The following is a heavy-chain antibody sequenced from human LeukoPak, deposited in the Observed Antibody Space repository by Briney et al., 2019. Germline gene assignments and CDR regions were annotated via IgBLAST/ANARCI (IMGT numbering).Heavy chain of an antibody. D-gene: IGHD3-10*01. J-gene: IGHJ4*02. V-gene: IGHV3-7*05. CDR1: GFTFSTFW. CDR3: ATLRRSRSENY. CDR2: INEDGSEK. Sequence: QPGGSLRLSCAASGFTFSTFWIHWVRQVPGRGPEWVANINEDGSEKNYVDSVKGRFTISRDNAKNSLYLQMNSLRAEDTAVYYCATLRRSRSENYWGQGTLVTVSS.